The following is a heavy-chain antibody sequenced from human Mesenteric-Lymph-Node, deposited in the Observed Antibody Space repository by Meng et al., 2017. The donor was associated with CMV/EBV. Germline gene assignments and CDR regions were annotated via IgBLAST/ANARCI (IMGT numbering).Heavy chain of an antibody. Sequence: VSCKASGYTFTDYYIHWVRQAPGQGLEWMGIIDPGGGPTNYAQKFQGRLTVTMDTSTSAVYMELSSLRSEDTAVYYCGRQVATALDYWGQGTLVTVSS. D-gene: IGHD5-12*01. CDR2: IDPGGGPT. J-gene: IGHJ4*02. CDR3: GRQVATALDY. V-gene: IGHV1-46*01. CDR1: GYTFTDYY.